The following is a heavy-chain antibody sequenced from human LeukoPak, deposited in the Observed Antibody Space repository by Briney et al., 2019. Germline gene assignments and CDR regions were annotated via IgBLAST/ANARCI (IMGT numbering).Heavy chain of an antibody. CDR2: ISGSGGAT. Sequence: PGGSLRLSCAASGFASANYAMSWVRQAPGKGLEWVSIISGSGGATYYADSVKGRFTIARDNSQNTLYLQMNSLRADDTAVYYCARGEGSGSFHKRYFDLWGRGTLVTVSS. D-gene: IGHD3-10*01. CDR1: GFASANYA. V-gene: IGHV3-23*01. CDR3: ARGEGSGSFHKRYFDL. J-gene: IGHJ2*01.